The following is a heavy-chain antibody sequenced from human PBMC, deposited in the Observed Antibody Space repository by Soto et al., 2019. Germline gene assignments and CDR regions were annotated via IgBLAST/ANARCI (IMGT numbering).Heavy chain of an antibody. Sequence: EVQLVESGGGLVQPGGSLRLSCAASGFTFSSYAMHWVRQAPGKGLEYVSAISSNGGSTYYANSVKGRFTISRDNSRNTLYLQRGSLRAEDLAVYYCARQCLDPYPFDSWGQEPLVTVSS. CDR1: GFTFSSYA. V-gene: IGHV3-64*01. CDR2: ISSNGGST. D-gene: IGHD6-19*01. CDR3: ARQCLDPYPFDS. J-gene: IGHJ4*02.